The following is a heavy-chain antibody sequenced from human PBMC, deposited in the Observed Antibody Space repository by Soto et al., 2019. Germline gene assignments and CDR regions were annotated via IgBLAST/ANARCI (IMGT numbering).Heavy chain of an antibody. CDR1: GFTFSGYW. CDR2: IRQDGSEE. CDR3: ARGSTTIDY. J-gene: IGHJ4*02. V-gene: IGHV3-7*01. Sequence: GGSLRLSCAASGFTFSGYWMTWVRRAPGKGREWVANIRQDGSEEYYVDCVKGRFTISRDNAKTSLSRQMDGLRAEDTAVYYCARGSTTIDYWGQGTLVTVSS. D-gene: IGHD4-4*01.